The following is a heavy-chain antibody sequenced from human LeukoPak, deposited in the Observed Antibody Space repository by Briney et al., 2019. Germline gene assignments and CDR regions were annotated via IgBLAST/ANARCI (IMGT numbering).Heavy chain of an antibody. J-gene: IGHJ4*02. CDR2: ISSSSSYI. V-gene: IGHV3-21*06. CDR1: GFTFSSYS. CDR3: ARGITMIVVDIDY. Sequence: GGSLRLSXAASGFTFSSYSMNWVRQAPGKGLEWVSSISSSSSYIYYADSVKGRFTISRDNAKNSLYLQMNSLRAEDTAVYYCARGITMIVVDIDYWGQGTLVTVSS. D-gene: IGHD3-22*01.